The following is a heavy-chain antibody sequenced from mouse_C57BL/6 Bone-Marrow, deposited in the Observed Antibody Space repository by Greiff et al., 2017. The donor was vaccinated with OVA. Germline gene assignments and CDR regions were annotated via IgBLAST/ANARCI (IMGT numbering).Heavy chain of an antibody. CDR3: ASFYDGYYVGY. J-gene: IGHJ2*01. Sequence: VQLQQSGAELARPGASVKLSCKASGYTFTSYGISWVKQRTGQGLEWIGEIYPRSGNTYYNEKFKGKATLTADKSSSTAYMELRCLTSEDSAVYFCASFYDGYYVGYWGQGTTLTVSS. D-gene: IGHD2-3*01. CDR1: GYTFTSYG. CDR2: IYPRSGNT. V-gene: IGHV1-81*01.